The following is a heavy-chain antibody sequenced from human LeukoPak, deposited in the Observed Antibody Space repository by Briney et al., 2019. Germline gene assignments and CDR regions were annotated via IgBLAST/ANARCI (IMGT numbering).Heavy chain of an antibody. CDR2: INPSGGST. CDR3: ARGELGDAFDY. J-gene: IGHJ4*02. D-gene: IGHD7-27*01. V-gene: IGHV1-46*01. CDR1: GYTFTSYY. Sequence: ASVKVSCKASGYTFTSYYMHWVRQAPGQGLEWMGIINPSGGSTSYAQKIQGRVTMTRDMSTSTVYMELSSLRSEDTAVYYCARGELGDAFDYWGQGTLVTVSS.